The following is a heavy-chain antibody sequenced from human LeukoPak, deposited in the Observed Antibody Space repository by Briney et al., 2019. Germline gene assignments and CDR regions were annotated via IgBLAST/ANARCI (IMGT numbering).Heavy chain of an antibody. CDR3: ARGYSSSWPFDY. CDR2: IYYSGST. Sequence: SETLSLTCTVSGGSISSYYWTWIRQTPGKGLEWIGYIYYSGSTNYNPSLQSRVTISVDTSKNQFFLNVSSVTAADTAVYYCARGYSSSWPFDYWGQGSLVTVSS. CDR1: GGSISSYY. D-gene: IGHD6-13*01. V-gene: IGHV4-59*01. J-gene: IGHJ4*02.